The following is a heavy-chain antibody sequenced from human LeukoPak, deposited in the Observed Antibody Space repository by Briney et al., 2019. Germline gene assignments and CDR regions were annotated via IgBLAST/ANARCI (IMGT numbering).Heavy chain of an antibody. Sequence: PSETLSLTCAVSGGSISSGGYSWSWIRQPPGTGLEWIGYMYHSGSTYYNPSLKSRVTISVDRSKNQFSLKLSSVTAADTAVYYCARELGNHFDYWGQGTLVTVSS. V-gene: IGHV4-30-2*01. D-gene: IGHD1-14*01. CDR2: MYHSGST. CDR1: GGSISSGGYS. J-gene: IGHJ4*02. CDR3: ARELGNHFDY.